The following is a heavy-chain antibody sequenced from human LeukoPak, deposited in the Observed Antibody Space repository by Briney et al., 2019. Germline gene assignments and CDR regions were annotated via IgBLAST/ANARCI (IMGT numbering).Heavy chain of an antibody. CDR1: GFTLSIYW. CDR2: IKEDGSER. J-gene: IGHJ4*02. Sequence: QPGGSLRLSCVASGFTLSIYWMGWVRPAPGKGLEWVANIKEDGSERYYVDSVKGRFTISRDNAKNSLYLQVNSLRAEDTAAYYCARADFRGSSWDYAYWGQGALVTVSS. CDR3: ARADFRGSSWDYAY. D-gene: IGHD6-13*01. V-gene: IGHV3-7*04.